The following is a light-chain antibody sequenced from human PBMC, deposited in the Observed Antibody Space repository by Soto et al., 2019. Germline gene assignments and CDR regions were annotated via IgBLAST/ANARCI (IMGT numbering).Light chain of an antibody. Sequence: DIQMTQSPSSLSASVGDRVTITCRASQSISTYLNWYQQKAGLAPKLLIYAASSLQSGVPSRFSGSRSGTHFTLTISSLQPDDFATYYCQQTYSTPPTFGQGTKVAIK. V-gene: IGKV1-39*01. J-gene: IGKJ1*01. CDR2: AAS. CDR3: QQTYSTPPT. CDR1: QSISTY.